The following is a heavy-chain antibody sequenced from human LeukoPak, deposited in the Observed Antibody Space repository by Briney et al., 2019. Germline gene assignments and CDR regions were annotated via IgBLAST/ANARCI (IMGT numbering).Heavy chain of an antibody. CDR2: ISAYNGNT. J-gene: IGHJ5*02. CDR3: ARGRGITIFGLVINNWFDP. Sequence: ASVKVSFKASGYTFTSYGFSWVRQAPGQGLEWMGCISAYNGNTNCAQKLQGRVTMSTDTSTSTAYKGLRSLRSDDTAVYYCARGRGITIFGLVINNWFDPWGQGTLVTVSS. V-gene: IGHV1-18*01. CDR1: GYTFTSYG. D-gene: IGHD3-3*01.